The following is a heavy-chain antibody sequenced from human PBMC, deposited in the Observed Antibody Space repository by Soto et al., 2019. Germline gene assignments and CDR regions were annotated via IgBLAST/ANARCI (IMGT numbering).Heavy chain of an antibody. J-gene: IGHJ4*02. D-gene: IGHD3-3*01. CDR2: IVDSGSA. V-gene: IGHV4-31*02. CDR3: ARGSGYYRNFAS. CDR1: GGSITSGGYS. Sequence: QVQLQESGPGLVKPSQTLSLTCYVSGGSITSGGYSWPWIRHQPGKTLQWIGYIVDSGSAYDNPSLKSRLTISVDTCKNLFSLELSSVTAADTAVYYCARGSGYYRNFASWGQGTLVSVSS.